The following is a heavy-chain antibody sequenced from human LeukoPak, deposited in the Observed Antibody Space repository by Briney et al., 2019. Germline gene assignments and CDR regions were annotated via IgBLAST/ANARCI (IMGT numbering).Heavy chain of an antibody. D-gene: IGHD2-2*01. CDR3: AKESASWNYYYYGMDV. Sequence: GGSLRLSCAASGFTFSSYAMSWVRQAPGKGLEWVSAISGSGGSTYYADSVKGRFTISRDNSKNTLYLQMNSLRAEDTAVYYCAKESASWNYYYYGMDVWGQGTTVTVSS. CDR1: GFTFSSYA. V-gene: IGHV3-23*01. CDR2: ISGSGGST. J-gene: IGHJ6*02.